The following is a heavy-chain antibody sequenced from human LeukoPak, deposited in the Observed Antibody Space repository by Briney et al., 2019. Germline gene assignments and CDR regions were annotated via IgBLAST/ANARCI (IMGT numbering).Heavy chain of an antibody. CDR2: IYSGGST. J-gene: IGHJ3*02. V-gene: IGHV3-53*01. CDR3: AGRQLVRLADAFDI. Sequence: PGGSLRLSCAASGFTVSSNYMSWVRQAPGKGLEWASVIYSGGSTYYADSVKGRFTISRDNSKNTLYLQMNSLRAEDTAVYYCAGRQLVRLADAFDIWGQGTMVTVSS. CDR1: GFTVSSNY. D-gene: IGHD6-13*01.